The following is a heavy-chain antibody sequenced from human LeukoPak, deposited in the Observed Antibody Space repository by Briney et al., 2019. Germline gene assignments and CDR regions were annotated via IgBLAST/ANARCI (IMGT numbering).Heavy chain of an antibody. CDR2: INHSGST. CDR3: ARTPPFYDFWSGYSNSYYFDY. V-gene: IGHV4-34*01. CDR1: GGSFSGYY. J-gene: IGHJ4*02. D-gene: IGHD3-3*01. Sequence: SETLSLTCAVYGGSFSGYYWSWIRQPPGKGLEWIGEINHSGSTNYNPSLKSRVTISVDTSKNQFSLKLSSVTAADTAVYYCARTPPFYDFWSGYSNSYYFDYWGQGTLVTVSS.